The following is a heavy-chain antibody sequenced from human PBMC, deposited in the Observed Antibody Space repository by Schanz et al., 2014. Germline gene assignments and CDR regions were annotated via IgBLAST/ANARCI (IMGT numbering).Heavy chain of an antibody. D-gene: IGHD4-17*01. Sequence: EVQLVESGGGLVQPGGSLRLSCGGSGFTLSNSDMHWVRQGTGKGLEWVSTIGYLGDTYYPDSVKGRFTVSRDNARNSLYLHMNTLGAEDTAVYYCARDGDRFYHNYYMDVWGKGTTVTVSS. CDR1: GFTLSNSD. CDR3: ARDGDRFYHNYYMDV. V-gene: IGHV3-13*01. J-gene: IGHJ6*03. CDR2: IGYLGDT.